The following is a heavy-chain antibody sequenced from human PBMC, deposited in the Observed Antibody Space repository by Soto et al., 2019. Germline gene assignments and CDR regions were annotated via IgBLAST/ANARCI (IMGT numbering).Heavy chain of an antibody. J-gene: IGHJ6*02. CDR1: GGSISSGGYY. CDR3: ARGNFGVVPMSYYYYYGMDV. Sequence: SETLSLTCTVSGGSISSGGYYWSWIRQHPGKGLEWIGYIYYSGSTYYNPSLKSRVTISVDTSKNQFSLRLSPVTAADTAVYYCARGNFGVVPMSYYYYYGMDVWGQGTTVTVSS. D-gene: IGHD3-3*01. CDR2: IYYSGST. V-gene: IGHV4-31*03.